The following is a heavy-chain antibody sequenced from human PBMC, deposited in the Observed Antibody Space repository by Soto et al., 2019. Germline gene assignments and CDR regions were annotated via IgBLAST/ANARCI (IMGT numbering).Heavy chain of an antibody. CDR1: GFTFSDYW. Sequence: EVQLVESGGGLVQPGGSLRLSCAASGFTFSDYWMHWVRQAPGKGPVWVSRINSDGSSTSYADSVKGRFTISRDNAKNTLYLQMNSLRAEDTAVYYCARGYSSSWPNGLDIWGQGTMVTVSS. CDR2: INSDGSST. J-gene: IGHJ3*02. V-gene: IGHV3-74*01. CDR3: ARGYSSSWPNGLDI. D-gene: IGHD6-13*01.